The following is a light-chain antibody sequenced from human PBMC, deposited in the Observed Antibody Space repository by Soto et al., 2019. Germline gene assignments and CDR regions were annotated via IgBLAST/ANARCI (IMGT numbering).Light chain of an antibody. Sequence: EIVLTQSPATLSLSPGERATLSCRASQSVSGKLAWYQQKPGQAPRLLIYDTSNRATGIPARFSGSGSGTDFTLTISRLEPEDFAVYYCQQRSDWPLTFGGGTKVEIK. CDR1: QSVSGK. J-gene: IGKJ4*01. V-gene: IGKV3-11*01. CDR3: QQRSDWPLT. CDR2: DTS.